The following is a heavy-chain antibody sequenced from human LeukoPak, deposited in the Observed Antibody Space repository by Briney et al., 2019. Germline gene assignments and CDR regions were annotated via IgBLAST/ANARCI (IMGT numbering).Heavy chain of an antibody. J-gene: IGHJ4*02. D-gene: IGHD3-10*01. CDR3: ARDLMVRGVISPLTDY. CDR2: IIPILGIA. Sequence: SVKVSCKASGGTFSSYAISWVRQAPGQGLEWMGRIIPILGIANYAQKFQGRVMITADKSTSTAYMELSGLRSEDTAVYYCARDLMVRGVISPLTDYWGQGTLVTVSS. V-gene: IGHV1-69*04. CDR1: GGTFSSYA.